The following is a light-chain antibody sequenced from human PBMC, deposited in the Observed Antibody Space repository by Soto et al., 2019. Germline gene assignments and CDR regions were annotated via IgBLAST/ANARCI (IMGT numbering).Light chain of an antibody. J-gene: IGLJ2*01. Sequence: QSALTQPASVSGSPGQSITISCTGTSSDVGGYNYVSWYQQHPGKAPKLMIYDVSNRPSGVSNRFSGSKSGNTASLTISGRQAEDEADYYCSSYTSSSPLVVFGGGTKLTV. V-gene: IGLV2-14*01. CDR1: SSDVGGYNY. CDR3: SSYTSSSPLVV. CDR2: DVS.